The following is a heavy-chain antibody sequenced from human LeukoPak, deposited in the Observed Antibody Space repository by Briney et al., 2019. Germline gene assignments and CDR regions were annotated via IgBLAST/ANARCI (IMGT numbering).Heavy chain of an antibody. D-gene: IGHD3-22*01. J-gene: IGHJ4*02. CDR2: IYYSENT. CDR1: GVSISSYY. CDR3: AGGNFYDSRGHPYHFHF. Sequence: SETLSLTCTVSGVSISSYYWSWIGQPPGKGLEWLGYIYYSENTNYNSSLKSRVTISEDTSKNQFSLKLTSVTAADTAVYYCAGGNFYDSRGHPYHFHFWGQGTLVSVSS. V-gene: IGHV4-59*01.